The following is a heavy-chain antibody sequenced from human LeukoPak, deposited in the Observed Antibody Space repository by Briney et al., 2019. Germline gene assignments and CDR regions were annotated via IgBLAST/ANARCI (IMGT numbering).Heavy chain of an antibody. CDR3: ARGKLWFGELPPFDY. Sequence: GGSLRLSCAASGFSVSNNYMSWVRQAPGKGLEWVSVIYSGGSTFYADSVKGRFTISRDNSKNTLYLQMNSLRAEDTAVYYCARGKLWFGELPPFDYWGQGTLVTVSS. D-gene: IGHD3-10*01. J-gene: IGHJ4*02. CDR2: IYSGGST. CDR1: GFSVSNNY. V-gene: IGHV3-66*01.